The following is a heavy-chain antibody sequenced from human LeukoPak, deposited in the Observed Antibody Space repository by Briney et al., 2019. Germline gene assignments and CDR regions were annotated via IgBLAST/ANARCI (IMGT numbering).Heavy chain of an antibody. CDR3: ARDLLDGYNWGFDF. J-gene: IGHJ4*02. CDR2: IGNSGSTI. D-gene: IGHD5-24*01. CDR1: GFTFNDNY. Sequence: GSLRLSCAASGFTFNDNYMSWVRQAPGKGPEWISYIGNSGSTIFYGDSVKGRFTISRDNTKKLVFLEMNSLQVEDTAVYYCARDLLDGYNWGFDFWGQGNLVTVSS. V-gene: IGHV3-11*04.